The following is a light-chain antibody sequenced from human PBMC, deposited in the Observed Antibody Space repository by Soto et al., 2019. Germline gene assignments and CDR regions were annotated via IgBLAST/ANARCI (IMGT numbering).Light chain of an antibody. CDR3: AAWDDSLNRVI. V-gene: IGLV1-44*01. CDR1: SSNIGSNT. Sequence: QSVLTQPPSASGTPGQRVTISCSGSSSNIGSNTVNWYQQLPGTAPKVLIYTNKQRPSGVPDRFSGSKSGTSASLAISGLQSEDETDYYCAAWDDSLNRVIFGGGTKLTVL. J-gene: IGLJ2*01. CDR2: TNK.